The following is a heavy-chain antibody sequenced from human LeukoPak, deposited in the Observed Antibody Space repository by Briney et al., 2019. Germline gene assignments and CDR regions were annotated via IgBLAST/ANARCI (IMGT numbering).Heavy chain of an antibody. CDR3: ARDRVTIFGVVTRLFDY. D-gene: IGHD3-3*01. J-gene: IGHJ4*02. CDR2: IWYDGSNK. CDR1: GFTFSSYG. V-gene: IGHV3-33*01. Sequence: PGWSLRLSCAASGFTFSSYGMHWVRQAPGKGLEWVAVIWYDGSNKYYADSVKGRFTISRDNSKNTLYLQMNSLRAEDTAVYYCARDRVTIFGVVTRLFDYWGQGTLVTVSS.